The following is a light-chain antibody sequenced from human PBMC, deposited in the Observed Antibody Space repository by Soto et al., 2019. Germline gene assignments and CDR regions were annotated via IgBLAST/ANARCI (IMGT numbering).Light chain of an antibody. V-gene: IGKV4-1*01. Sequence: DIVMTQSPDSLAVSLGERATINCKSSQSVLYSSNNKNYLAWYQQKPGQPPKLLFYWASTRESGVPDRFSGSGSRTDFTLTISSLQAEDVAVYYCQQYYTHSPTFGQGTKVQIK. CDR1: QSVLYSSNNKNY. CDR3: QQYYTHSPT. CDR2: WAS. J-gene: IGKJ1*01.